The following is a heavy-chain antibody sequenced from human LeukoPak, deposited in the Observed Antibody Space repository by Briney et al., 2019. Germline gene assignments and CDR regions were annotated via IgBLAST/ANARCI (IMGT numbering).Heavy chain of an antibody. D-gene: IGHD2/OR15-2a*01. Sequence: SETLSLTCTVSGGSISSYYLSWIRQPPGKGLEWIGYIYYSGSTNYDPSLKSRVTISVDTSKNQFSLKLSSVTAADTAVYYCARGGTTHAYWGQGTLVTVSS. CDR2: IYYSGST. CDR3: ARGGTTHAY. J-gene: IGHJ4*02. CDR1: GGSISSYY. V-gene: IGHV4-59*01.